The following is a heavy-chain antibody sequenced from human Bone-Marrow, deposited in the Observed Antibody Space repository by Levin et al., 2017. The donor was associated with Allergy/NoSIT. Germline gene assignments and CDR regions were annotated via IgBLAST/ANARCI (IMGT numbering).Heavy chain of an antibody. D-gene: IGHD5/OR15-5a*01. CDR2: IAPILDTA. Sequence: GASVKVSCKVSGGTFSSYAISWVRLAPGQGLEWMGGIAPILDTADYAQRFQGRVTITADVSTSTVYMELSGLRSEDTAVYYCARLLGDSIYDLSWGQGTLVTVSS. CDR1: GGTFSSYA. CDR3: ARLLGDSIYDLS. J-gene: IGHJ5*02. V-gene: IGHV1-69*13.